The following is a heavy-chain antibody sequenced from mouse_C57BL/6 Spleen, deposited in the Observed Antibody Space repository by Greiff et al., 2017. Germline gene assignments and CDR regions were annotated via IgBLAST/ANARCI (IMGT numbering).Heavy chain of an antibody. CDR2: IDPEDGET. D-gene: IGHD2-4*01. Sequence: VQLQQSGAELVKPGASVKLSCTASGFNIKDYYMPWVKQRTEQGLEWIGRIDPEDGETTYAPKFQGKATIPADTSSNTAYLQLSSLTSEDTAVYYCARSRYDYEAWFAYWGQGTLVTVSA. CDR1: GFNIKDYY. V-gene: IGHV14-2*01. J-gene: IGHJ3*01. CDR3: ARSRYDYEAWFAY.